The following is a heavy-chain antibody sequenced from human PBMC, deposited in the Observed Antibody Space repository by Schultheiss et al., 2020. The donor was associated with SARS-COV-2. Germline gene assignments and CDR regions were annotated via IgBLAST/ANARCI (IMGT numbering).Heavy chain of an antibody. CDR1: GYTFTGYY. V-gene: IGHV1-2*02. Sequence: ASVKVSCKASGYTFTGYYMHWVRQAPGQGLEWMGWINPNSGGTNYAQKFQGRVTITRDTSASTAYMELSSLRSEDTAVYYCARLSYYYYGMDVWGQGTTVTVSS. CDR3: ARLSYYYYGMDV. J-gene: IGHJ6*02. CDR2: INPNSGGT.